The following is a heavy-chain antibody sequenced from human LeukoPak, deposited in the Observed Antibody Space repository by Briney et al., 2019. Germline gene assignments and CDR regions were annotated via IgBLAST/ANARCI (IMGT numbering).Heavy chain of an antibody. J-gene: IGHJ5*02. CDR2: IRYDGSNK. D-gene: IGHD1-26*01. CDR3: AKGNSGSYSQDWFDP. Sequence: GGSLRLSCAASGFTFSSYGMHWVRQAPGKGLEWVAFIRYDGSNKYYADSVKGRFTISRDNAKNSLYLQMNSLRAEDMALYYCAKGNSGSYSQDWFDPWGQGTLVTVSS. CDR1: GFTFSSYG. V-gene: IGHV3-30*02.